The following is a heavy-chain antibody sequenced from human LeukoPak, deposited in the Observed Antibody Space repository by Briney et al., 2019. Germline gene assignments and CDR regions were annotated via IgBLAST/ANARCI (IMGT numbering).Heavy chain of an antibody. J-gene: IGHJ4*02. D-gene: IGHD1-1*01. V-gene: IGHV3-30*18. Sequence: PGRSLRLSCAASGFTFSSYAMHWVRQAPGKGLEWVAVISYDGSNKYYGGSVKGRFTITRDNSKNTLYLQMSSLRGEDTAIYYCAKDAQTTLDYWGQGTLVTVSS. CDR3: AKDAQTTLDY. CDR1: GFTFSSYA. CDR2: ISYDGSNK.